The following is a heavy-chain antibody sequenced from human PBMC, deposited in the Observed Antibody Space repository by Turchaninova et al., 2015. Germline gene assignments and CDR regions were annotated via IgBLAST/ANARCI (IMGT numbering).Heavy chain of an antibody. CDR2: VSSSARTI. CDR3: ARGAPYGDFVAX. V-gene: IGHV3-48*03. Sequence: EVQLVESGGGLVQPGGSLRLSWAASGFAFSSYEMHWFRQAPGRGLGGVSYVSSSARTIYXXASGXXRFXXXSEXAKNSXXLQXXXLRAEDTAXXYCARGAPYGDFVAXWGQGXLVAVSS. D-gene: IGHD4-17*01. CDR1: GFAFSSYE. J-gene: IGHJ4*02.